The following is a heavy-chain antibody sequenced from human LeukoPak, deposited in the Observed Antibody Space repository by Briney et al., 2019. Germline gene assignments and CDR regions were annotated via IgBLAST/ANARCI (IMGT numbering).Heavy chain of an antibody. Sequence: GGSLRLSCTASGFIFDTHTLTWVRQTPGKGLEWVASISGSGDSTNYGDSVKGRFTISRDNFKRTVHLEMSNLRADDTAMYYCVRRAAVRGMDFWGLGTTVIVSS. CDR2: ISGSGDST. CDR3: VRRAAVRGMDF. D-gene: IGHD1-14*01. J-gene: IGHJ6*02. CDR1: GFIFDTHT. V-gene: IGHV3-23*01.